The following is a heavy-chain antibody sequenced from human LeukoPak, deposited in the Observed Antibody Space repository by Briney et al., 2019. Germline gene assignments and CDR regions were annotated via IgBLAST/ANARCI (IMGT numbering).Heavy chain of an antibody. D-gene: IGHD6-19*01. CDR1: GYTFTSYG. V-gene: IGHV1-18*01. CDR2: ISAYNGNT. J-gene: IGHJ5*02. CDR3: ARDVAVAGTNLVDP. Sequence: SVKVSCKASGYTFTSYGISWVRQAPGQGLEWMGWISAYNGNTNYAQKLQGRVTMTTDTSTSTAYMELRSLRSDDTAVYYCARDVAVAGTNLVDPWGQGTLVTVSS.